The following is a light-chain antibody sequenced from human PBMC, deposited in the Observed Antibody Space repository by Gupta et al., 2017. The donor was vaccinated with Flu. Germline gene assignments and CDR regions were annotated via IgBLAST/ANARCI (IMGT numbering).Light chain of an antibody. J-gene: IGLJ3*02. CDR2: LDT. Sequence: CSRDKLSDKYVPWYQQKPCQSPVLVIYLDTKRPSRIPERFSGSNSGDTATLTMTGTQAMDEADYYCQVCDSNIWVFGGGTKLTVL. V-gene: IGLV3-1*01. CDR1: KLSDKY. CDR3: QVCDSNIWV.